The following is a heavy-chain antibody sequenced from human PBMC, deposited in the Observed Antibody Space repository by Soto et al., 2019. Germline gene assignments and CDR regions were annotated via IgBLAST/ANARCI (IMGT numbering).Heavy chain of an antibody. CDR1: GYTFTSYG. J-gene: IGHJ1*01. D-gene: IGHD3-22*01. CDR2: ISAYNGNT. Sequence: ASVKVSCKASGYTFTSYGISWVRQAPGQGLEWMGWISAYNGNTNYAQKLQGRVTMTTDTSTSTAYMELRSLRSDDTAVYYCARGRFGWLSLAEYFQHWGQGTLVTVSS. V-gene: IGHV1-18*01. CDR3: ARGRFGWLSLAEYFQH.